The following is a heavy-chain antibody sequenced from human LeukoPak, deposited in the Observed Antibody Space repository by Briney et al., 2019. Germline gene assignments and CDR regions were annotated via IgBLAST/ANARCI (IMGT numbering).Heavy chain of an antibody. CDR3: ARALSYYDFWSGYFFDY. CDR1: GYTFTGYY. V-gene: IGHV1-2*02. CDR2: INPNSGGT. J-gene: IGHJ4*02. Sequence: ASVKVSCKASGYTFTGYYMHWVRQAPGQGLEWMGWINPNSGGTNYAQKFQGRVTMTRDTSISTAYMELSSLRSEDTAVYYCARALSYYDFWSGYFFDYWGQGTLVTVSS. D-gene: IGHD3-3*01.